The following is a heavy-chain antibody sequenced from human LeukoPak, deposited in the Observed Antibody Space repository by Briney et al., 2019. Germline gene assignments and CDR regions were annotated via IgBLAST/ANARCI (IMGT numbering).Heavy chain of an antibody. Sequence: PSETLSLTCTVSGGSISSYYWSWIRQPPGKGLEWIGYIYYSGSTNYNPSLKSRVTISVDTSKNQFSLKLSSVTAADTAVYYRARNKAAAGTADYWGQGTLVTVSS. J-gene: IGHJ4*02. CDR2: IYYSGST. V-gene: IGHV4-59*01. CDR1: GGSISSYY. CDR3: ARNKAAAGTADY. D-gene: IGHD6-13*01.